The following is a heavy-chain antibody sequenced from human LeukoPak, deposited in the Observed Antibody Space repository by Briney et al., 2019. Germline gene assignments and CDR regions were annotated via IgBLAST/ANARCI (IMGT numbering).Heavy chain of an antibody. Sequence: SETLSLTCTVSGGSINSYYWSWIRQPAGKGLEWIGRIDTSGSTNYNPSLKSRVTMSVDTSKNQFSLKLSSVTAADTAVYYCARAPAGPGYYYYYYGMDVWGQGTTVTVSS. V-gene: IGHV4-4*07. CDR2: IDTSGST. D-gene: IGHD6-13*01. J-gene: IGHJ6*02. CDR3: ARAPAGPGYYYYYYGMDV. CDR1: GGSINSYY.